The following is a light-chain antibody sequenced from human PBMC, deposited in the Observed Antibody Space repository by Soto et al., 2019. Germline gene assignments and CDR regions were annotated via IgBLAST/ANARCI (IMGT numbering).Light chain of an antibody. V-gene: IGKV3-20*01. Sequence: EKVLTQSPCTLSLSPGERATLSCRASQSVSSSYLAWYQQKPGQAPRLLIYGASSRATGIPDRFSGSGSGTDFTLTISRLEPEDFAVYYCQQYGSSPWTFDQGTKVDNK. CDR2: GAS. CDR3: QQYGSSPWT. J-gene: IGKJ1*01. CDR1: QSVSSSY.